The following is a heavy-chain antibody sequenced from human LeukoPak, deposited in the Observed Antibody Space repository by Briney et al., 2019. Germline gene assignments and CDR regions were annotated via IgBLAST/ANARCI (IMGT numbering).Heavy chain of an antibody. D-gene: IGHD5-18*01. CDR3: ARDRKSGYSYGALGY. J-gene: IGHJ4*02. Sequence: SCKASGYSFIRYHIHWVRQAPGKGLEWVAVIWYDGSNKYYADSVKGRFTISRDNSKNTLYLQMNSLRAEDTAVYYCARDRKSGYSYGALGYWGQGTLVTVSS. V-gene: IGHV3-33*01. CDR1: GYSFIRYH. CDR2: IWYDGSNK.